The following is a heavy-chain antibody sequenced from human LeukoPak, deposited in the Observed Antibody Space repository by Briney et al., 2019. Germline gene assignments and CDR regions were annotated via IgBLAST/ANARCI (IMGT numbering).Heavy chain of an antibody. Sequence: GGSLRLSCAASGFTFSSYWMNWVRQAPGKGLEWVANIKQDGSEKYYVDSVKGRFTMSRDNANNSLYLQMNSLRLEDTAFYYCVKDSGTNYDSTGFLPHFDYWGQGTLVTVSS. V-gene: IGHV3-7*03. D-gene: IGHD3-22*01. CDR3: VKDSGTNYDSTGFLPHFDY. CDR1: GFTFSSYW. J-gene: IGHJ4*02. CDR2: IKQDGSEK.